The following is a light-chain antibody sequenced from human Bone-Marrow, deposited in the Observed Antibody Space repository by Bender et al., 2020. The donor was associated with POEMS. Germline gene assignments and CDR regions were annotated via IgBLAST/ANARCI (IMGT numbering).Light chain of an antibody. CDR1: SSNIGAHA. V-gene: IGLV1-44*01. CDR2: SSH. CDR3: AVWDDSLNGWV. Sequence: QSVLTQPPSASGTPGQRVTISCSGGSSNIGAHAVNWYQHLPGAAPKLLIYSSHRRPSEVPDRFSGYRSGTSASLAISGVQSEDEAEYYCAVWDDSLNGWVFGGGTKLSVL. J-gene: IGLJ3*02.